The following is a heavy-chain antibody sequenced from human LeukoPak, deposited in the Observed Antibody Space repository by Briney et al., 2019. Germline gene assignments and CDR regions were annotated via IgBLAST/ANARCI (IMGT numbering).Heavy chain of an antibody. CDR3: ASGQGLYDISDYFFGHFDY. CDR1: GFTFSSYA. Sequence: PGGSLRLSCGASGFTFSSYAISWVRQTPGKGLEWVSAISGTGGTIYYADSVKGRFTVSRDNSKNTLYLQMNSLRGEDTAVYYCASGQGLYDISDYFFGHFDYWGQGTLVTVSS. J-gene: IGHJ4*02. D-gene: IGHD3-22*01. V-gene: IGHV3-23*01. CDR2: ISGTGGTI.